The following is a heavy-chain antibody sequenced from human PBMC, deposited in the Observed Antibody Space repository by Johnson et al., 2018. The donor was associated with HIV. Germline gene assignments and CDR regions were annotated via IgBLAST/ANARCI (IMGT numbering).Heavy chain of an antibody. Sequence: VQLVESGGGVVQPGGSLRLSCAASGFTFSSYGMHWVRQAPGKGLEWVANIKEDGSEKYYVDSVMGRFTISRDNAKNSLSLQMNSLRVEDTAVYYCARGNSVAARIGAFYIWGQGTMVTVSS. CDR1: GFTFSSYG. V-gene: IGHV3-7*03. CDR3: ARGNSVAARIGAFYI. CDR2: IKEDGSEK. J-gene: IGHJ3*02. D-gene: IGHD6-6*01.